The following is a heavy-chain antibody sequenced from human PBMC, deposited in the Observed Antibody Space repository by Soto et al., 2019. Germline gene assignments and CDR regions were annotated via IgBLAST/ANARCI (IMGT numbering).Heavy chain of an antibody. CDR1: GFTFSNYG. J-gene: IGHJ4*02. CDR2: VSSDGYTK. V-gene: IGHV3-30*18. D-gene: IGHD2-15*01. CDR3: AKEPTIVAVNFDY. Sequence: QVQLVESGGGVVQPGWSLTLSCSASGFTFSNYGIHWVRQAPGKGLEWVAVVSSDGYTKYYADSLKGRFTISRDNSRNTLYLQMNSLSEQDTGTYYCAKEPTIVAVNFDYWGRGTLVIVSS.